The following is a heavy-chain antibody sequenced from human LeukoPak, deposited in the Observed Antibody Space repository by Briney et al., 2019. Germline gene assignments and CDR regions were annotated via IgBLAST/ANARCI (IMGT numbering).Heavy chain of an antibody. CDR3: ARHRRGGLGTAYDFDD. Sequence: PSELLSLTCTVAGGSISTYYWSWIRQPPGKGLEWIGYFSYTGSTNNTPPLRSRVTISVDTYKNQFALKLASVTAADSAGYYCARHRRGGLGTAYDFDDWGQGTQVTDCS. CDR2: FSYTGST. V-gene: IGHV4-59*08. D-gene: IGHD1-1*01. J-gene: IGHJ4*02. CDR1: GGSISTYY.